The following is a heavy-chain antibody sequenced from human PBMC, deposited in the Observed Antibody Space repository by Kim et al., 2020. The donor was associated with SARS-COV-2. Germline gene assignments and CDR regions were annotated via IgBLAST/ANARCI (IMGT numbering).Heavy chain of an antibody. CDR1: GYTFTGYY. J-gene: IGHJ4*02. Sequence: ASVKVSCKASGYTFTGYYMHWVRQAPGQGLEWMGWINPNSGGTNYAQKFQGRVTMTRDTSISTAYMELSRLRSDDTAVYYCARTGEGYSYGLFDYWGQGTLVTVSS. CDR2: INPNSGGT. CDR3: ARTGEGYSYGLFDY. D-gene: IGHD5-18*01. V-gene: IGHV1-2*02.